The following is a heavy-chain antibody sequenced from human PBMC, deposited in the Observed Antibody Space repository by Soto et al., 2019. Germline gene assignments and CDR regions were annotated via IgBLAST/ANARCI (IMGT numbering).Heavy chain of an antibody. D-gene: IGHD2-15*01. J-gene: IGHJ6*02. Sequence: QVQLVQSGAEVKKPGSSVKVSCKASGGTFSSYTISWVRQAPGQGLEWMGRIIPILGIANYAQKFQGRVTITADKATSTDYMELSNLRSEDTAVYYCAREGWSNYYYGMDVWGQGTTVTVSS. CDR2: IIPILGIA. CDR1: GGTFSSYT. V-gene: IGHV1-69*08. CDR3: AREGWSNYYYGMDV.